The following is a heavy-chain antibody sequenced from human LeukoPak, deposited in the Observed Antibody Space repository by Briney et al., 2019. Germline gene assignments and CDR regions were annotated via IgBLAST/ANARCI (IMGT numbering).Heavy chain of an antibody. J-gene: IGHJ4*02. V-gene: IGHV4-59*01. CDR3: ARGYSSSWNYFDY. D-gene: IGHD6-13*01. CDR2: VFDSGGT. Sequence: SETLSLTCTVSGGSISNYWWSWIRQPPGKGLEWIGYVFDSGGTNYNPSLKSRVTISVDTSKKQFSLELSSVTAADTAVYYCARGYSSSWNYFDYWGQGTLVTVSS. CDR1: GGSISNYW.